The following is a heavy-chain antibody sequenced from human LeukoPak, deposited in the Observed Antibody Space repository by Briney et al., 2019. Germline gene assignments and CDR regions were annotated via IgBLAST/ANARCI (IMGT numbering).Heavy chain of an antibody. CDR3: AREPLKKSRRPFDP. CDR1: GYTFTGYY. D-gene: IGHD1-14*01. Sequence: ASVKVSCKASGYTFTGYYMHWVRQAPGQGLEWMGWINPNSGGTNYAQKFQGRVTMTRDTSISTAYMELSRLRSDDTAVYYCAREPLKKSRRPFDPWGQGTLVTVPS. V-gene: IGHV1-2*02. J-gene: IGHJ5*02. CDR2: INPNSGGT.